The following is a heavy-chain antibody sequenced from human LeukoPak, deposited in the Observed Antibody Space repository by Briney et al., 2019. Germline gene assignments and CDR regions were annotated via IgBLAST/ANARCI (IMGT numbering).Heavy chain of an antibody. Sequence: GEPLYFSGKASGYRFTTNWIGWVRQMPGKGLEWIGVIYPGDSDTSYSPSFQGQVTISADKSISNGYLQWSSLKASDTAMYYCARHDYGDYGGTGRFDPWGQGTLVTVSS. CDR1: GYRFTTNW. J-gene: IGHJ5*02. CDR2: IYPGDSDT. D-gene: IGHD4-17*01. CDR3: ARHDYGDYGGTGRFDP. V-gene: IGHV5-51*01.